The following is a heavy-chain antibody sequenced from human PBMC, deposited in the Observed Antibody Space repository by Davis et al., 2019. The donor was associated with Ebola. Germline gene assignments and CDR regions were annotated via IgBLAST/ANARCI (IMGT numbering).Heavy chain of an antibody. Sequence: GESLKISCAASGFTLSGNAITWVRQAPGKGLVWVSRINSDGSSTSYADSVKGRFTISRDNAKNTLYLQMNSLRAEDTAVYYCARSQLWSDYWGQGTLVTVSS. V-gene: IGHV3-74*01. CDR3: ARSQLWSDY. D-gene: IGHD5-18*01. J-gene: IGHJ4*02. CDR1: GFTLSGNA. CDR2: INSDGSST.